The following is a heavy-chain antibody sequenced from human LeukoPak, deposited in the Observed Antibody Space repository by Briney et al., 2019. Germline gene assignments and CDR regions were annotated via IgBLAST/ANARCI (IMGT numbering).Heavy chain of an antibody. J-gene: IGHJ4*02. CDR1: GAFTSTHY. CDR3: ARIDPLGYFDL. Sequence: SETLSLTCTVSGAFTSTHYWSWVRQALGKGLEWIGYVFYSGNSNYNPSFTSRLTMSVDTSKTQFSLKLTSVTAADTAVYYCARIDPLGYFDLWGQGTLVTVSS. CDR2: VFYSGNS. V-gene: IGHV4-59*11.